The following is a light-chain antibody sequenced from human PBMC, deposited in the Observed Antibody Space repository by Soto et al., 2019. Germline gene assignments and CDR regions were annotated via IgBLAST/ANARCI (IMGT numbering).Light chain of an antibody. V-gene: IGKV1-39*01. CDR1: HTITNY. CDR2: AAS. J-gene: IGKJ2*01. CDR3: QQSDSYPYT. Sequence: DIQMTQSPSSLSVSVGDRVTITCRASHTITNYLNWYQQKPGKAPKLLVYAASSLQSGVPSRFSGSGSGTDFTLTISSLQPEDFATYYCQQSDSYPYTFGQGTKLEIK.